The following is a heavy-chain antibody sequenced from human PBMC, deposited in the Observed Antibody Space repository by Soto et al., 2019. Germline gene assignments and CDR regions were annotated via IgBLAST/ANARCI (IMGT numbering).Heavy chain of an antibody. CDR3: ARNYYDSSGYYWPTFDY. CDR2: IYYSGST. Sequence: QVQLQESGPGLVKPSQTLSLTCTVSGGSISSGGYYWSWIRQHPGKGLEWIGYIYYSGSTYYNPSLKSRVTISVDTSKNQFSLKLSSVTAADTAVYYCARNYYDSSGYYWPTFDYWGQGTLVTVSS. V-gene: IGHV4-31*03. D-gene: IGHD3-22*01. CDR1: GGSISSGGYY. J-gene: IGHJ4*02.